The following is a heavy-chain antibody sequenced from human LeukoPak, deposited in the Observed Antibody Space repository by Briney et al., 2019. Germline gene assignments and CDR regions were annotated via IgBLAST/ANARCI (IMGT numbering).Heavy chain of an antibody. Sequence: KTSETLSLTCTVSGGSISSSSYYWGWIRQPPGKELEWIGSISYSGSTNYNPSLKSRVTISVDTSKNQFSLKLSSVTAADTAVYYCARSKVRGGRKYYYYYGMDVWGQGTTVTVSS. CDR1: GGSISSSSYY. V-gene: IGHV4-39*07. CDR2: ISYSGST. J-gene: IGHJ6*02. D-gene: IGHD3-16*01. CDR3: ARSKVRGGRKYYYYYGMDV.